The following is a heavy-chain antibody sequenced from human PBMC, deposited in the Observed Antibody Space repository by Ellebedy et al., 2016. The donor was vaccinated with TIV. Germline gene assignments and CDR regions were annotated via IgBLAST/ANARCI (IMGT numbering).Heavy chain of an antibody. D-gene: IGHD3-16*01. CDR2: ISSYNDI. CDR3: ARRDRNTWGDAFDM. V-gene: IGHV3-48*02. J-gene: IGHJ3*02. CDR1: GFDFSSHS. Sequence: GGSLRLSXAASGFDFSSHSMNWVRQAPGKGLEWVSYISSYNDIYYAASVKGRFTISRDDAKNSLYLQMNSLRDEDTAVYYCARRDRNTWGDAFDMWGQGTMVTVSS.